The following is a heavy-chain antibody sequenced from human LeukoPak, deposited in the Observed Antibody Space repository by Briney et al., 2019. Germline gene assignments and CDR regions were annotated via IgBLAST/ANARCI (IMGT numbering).Heavy chain of an antibody. D-gene: IGHD2-8*02. Sequence: SETLSLTCAVYGGSFSGYYWSWIRQPPGKGLEWIGEINHSGSTNYNPSLESRVTISVDTSKNQFSLKLSSVTAADTAVYYCARGRTGGSLRRSYYFDYWGQGTLVTVSS. CDR2: INHSGST. V-gene: IGHV4-34*01. J-gene: IGHJ4*02. CDR1: GGSFSGYY. CDR3: ARGRTGGSLRRSYYFDY.